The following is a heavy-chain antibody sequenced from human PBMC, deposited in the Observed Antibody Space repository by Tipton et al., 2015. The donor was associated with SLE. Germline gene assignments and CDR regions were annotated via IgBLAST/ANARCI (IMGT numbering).Heavy chain of an antibody. CDR3: AKDLSGRYSYGFEH. D-gene: IGHD5-18*01. CDR2: IYGGGSA. CDR1: GFTFSSCG. Sequence: SLRLSCAASGFTFSSCGMTWVRQAPGKGLEWVAVIYGGGSATYADSLKGRFTISRDNSKNTLYLQMNSLRVEDTAIYYCAKDLSGRYSYGFEHWGQGTLVTVSS. V-gene: IGHV3-23*03. J-gene: IGHJ4*02.